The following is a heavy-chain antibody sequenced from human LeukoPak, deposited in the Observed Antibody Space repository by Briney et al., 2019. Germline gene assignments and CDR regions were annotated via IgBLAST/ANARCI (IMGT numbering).Heavy chain of an antibody. J-gene: IGHJ4*02. CDR3: ARAAYSYYYDSSGYYPDY. V-gene: IGHV3-23*01. CDR1: GFTFSSYA. Sequence: PGGSLRLSCAASGFTFSSYAMSWVRQAPGKGLAWVSAISGGGGTTIYADSVRGRFTISRDNSKNMLYLQMNSLRAEDTAVYYCARAAYSYYYDSSGYYPDYWGQGTLVTVSS. CDR2: ISGGGGTT. D-gene: IGHD3-22*01.